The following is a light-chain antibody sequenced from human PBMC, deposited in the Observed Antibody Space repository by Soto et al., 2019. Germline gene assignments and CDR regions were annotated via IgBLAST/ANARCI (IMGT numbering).Light chain of an antibody. CDR3: QQYNNWPPWT. Sequence: EIVMTQSPATLSVSPGERVTLSCRASQSVGYNLAWYQQKPGQAPRLLIFGASTRATGIPARFSGSGSGTEFTLTISSLQSEDFAFYYCQQYNNWPPWTFGQGTKVEIK. V-gene: IGKV3-15*01. CDR1: QSVGYN. J-gene: IGKJ1*01. CDR2: GAS.